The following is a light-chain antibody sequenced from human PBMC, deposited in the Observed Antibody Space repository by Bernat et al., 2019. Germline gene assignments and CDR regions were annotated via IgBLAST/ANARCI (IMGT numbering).Light chain of an antibody. Sequence: QSALTQPASVSGSPGQSITISCTGTSSDVGGHDYVSWYQQHPGRAPKLMIYDVRDRPSGISNRFSGSKSGDTASLTISGLLAEDEADYYCSSYTSSSTLVFGGGTRLTVL. V-gene: IGLV2-14*03. J-gene: IGLJ3*02. CDR2: DVR. CDR1: SSDVGGHDY. CDR3: SSYTSSSTLV.